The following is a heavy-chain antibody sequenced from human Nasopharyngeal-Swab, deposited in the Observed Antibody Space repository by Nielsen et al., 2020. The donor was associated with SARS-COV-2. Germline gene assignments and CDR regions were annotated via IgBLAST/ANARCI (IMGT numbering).Heavy chain of an antibody. CDR2: IIPILDIP. Sequence: WVRQAPGQGLEWMGRIIPILDIPHYAPSFQDRVTITADKSTSTAYMGLSSLRSEDTAVYFCARDLGLQYCSGRSCLLLDWGQGTLVTVSS. D-gene: IGHD2-15*01. CDR3: ARDLGLQYCSGRSCLLLD. J-gene: IGHJ4*02. V-gene: IGHV1-69*04.